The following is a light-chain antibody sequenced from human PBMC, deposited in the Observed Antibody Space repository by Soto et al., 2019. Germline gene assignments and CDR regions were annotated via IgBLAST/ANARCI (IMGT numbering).Light chain of an antibody. V-gene: IGKV3-11*01. CDR3: QQRSNFMYT. CDR1: QSVGSY. CDR2: DAS. J-gene: IGKJ2*01. Sequence: EVVLTQSPATLSLSPGERATLSCRASQSVGSYLAWYQQRPGQAPRLLIYDASTRATGIPARFSGSGSEADFTLTISSLEPEDFAVYYCQQRSNFMYTFGQGTKLEIK.